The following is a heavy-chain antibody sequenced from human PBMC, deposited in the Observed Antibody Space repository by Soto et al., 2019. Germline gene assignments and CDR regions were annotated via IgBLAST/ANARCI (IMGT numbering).Heavy chain of an antibody. CDR3: RVDTAMWSLGSGSYSGIDY. D-gene: IGHD3-10*01. CDR1: GYTFTSYG. CDR2: ISAYNGNT. Sequence: QVQLVQSGAEVKKPGASVKVSCKASGYTFTSYGISWVRQAPGRGLEWMGWISAYNGNTNYAQKLQGRVTMTTDTSTSTAYMELRSLRSDDTAVYYCRVDTAMWSLGSGSYSGIDYWGQGTLVTVSS. V-gene: IGHV1-18*04. J-gene: IGHJ4*02.